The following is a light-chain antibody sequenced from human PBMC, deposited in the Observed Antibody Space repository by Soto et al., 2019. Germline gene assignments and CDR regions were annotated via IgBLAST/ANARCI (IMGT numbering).Light chain of an antibody. CDR1: SGHSTYA. CDR2: LDSDGSH. CDR3: QPWATGPDGV. J-gene: IGLJ3*02. V-gene: IGLV4-69*01. Sequence: QPVLTQSPSASASLGASVKLTCTLSSGHSTYAIAWHQQQPEKGPRYLMKLDSDGSHSKGDGIPDRFSGSSSGAERYLTISSLQSEDEADYYCQPWATGPDGVFGGGTKLTVL.